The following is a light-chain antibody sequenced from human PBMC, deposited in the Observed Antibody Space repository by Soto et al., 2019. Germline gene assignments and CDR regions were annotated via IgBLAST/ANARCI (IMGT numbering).Light chain of an antibody. J-gene: IGLJ1*01. Sequence: QSSLTQPASASGSPGQSVSISCTGTGSDVGTYNFVSWYQQHPGKAPKLLIYEATKRPSGVPDRFSGSKSGNTASLTVSGLQAEDEAEYFCSSYTGDRHFYVFGTGTKVTVL. V-gene: IGLV2-8*01. CDR3: SSYTGDRHFYV. CDR1: GSDVGTYNF. CDR2: EAT.